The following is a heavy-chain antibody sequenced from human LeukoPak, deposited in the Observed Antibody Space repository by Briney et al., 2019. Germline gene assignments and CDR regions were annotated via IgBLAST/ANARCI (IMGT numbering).Heavy chain of an antibody. Sequence: ASVKVSCKASGYTFTSYDINWVRQATGQGLEWMGWMNPNSGNTGYAQKFQGRVTITRDTSASTAYMELSSLRSEDTAVYYCASALLHDSSGYYLFYFDYWGQGTLVTVSS. CDR1: GYTFTSYD. CDR3: ASALLHDSSGYYLFYFDY. CDR2: MNPNSGNT. V-gene: IGHV1-8*03. J-gene: IGHJ4*02. D-gene: IGHD3-22*01.